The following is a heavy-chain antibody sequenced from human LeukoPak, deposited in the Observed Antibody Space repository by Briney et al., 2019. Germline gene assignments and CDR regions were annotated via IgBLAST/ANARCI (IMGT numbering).Heavy chain of an antibody. D-gene: IGHD1-1*01. V-gene: IGHV3-33*06. Sequence: GRSLRLSCAASGFTFSSYGMHWVRQAPGKGLEWVAVIWYDGSNKYYADSVKGRFTISRDNSKNTLYLQMNSLRAEDTAVYYCAKDLFGLSTGSGNYGMDVWGQGTTVTVSS. CDR1: GFTFSSYG. CDR3: AKDLFGLSTGSGNYGMDV. CDR2: IWYDGSNK. J-gene: IGHJ6*02.